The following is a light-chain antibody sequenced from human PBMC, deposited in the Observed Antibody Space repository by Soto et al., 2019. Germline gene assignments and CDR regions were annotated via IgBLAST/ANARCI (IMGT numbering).Light chain of an antibody. CDR3: QHYNSYLET. J-gene: IGKJ1*01. V-gene: IGKV1-5*03. Sequence: DIQITQSPSTLSASVGDRVTITCRASEFISKWLAWYQQKPGTAPKLLIYQASSLESGVPSRFSGSGSGTEFPLTITSLQPDDFATYYCQHYNSYLETFGQGTKVDIK. CDR1: EFISKW. CDR2: QAS.